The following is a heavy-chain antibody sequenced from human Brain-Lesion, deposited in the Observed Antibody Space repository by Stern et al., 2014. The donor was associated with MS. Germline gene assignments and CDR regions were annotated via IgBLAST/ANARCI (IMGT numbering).Heavy chain of an antibody. CDR2: IRASGNT. CDR1: GGPLSSHSYY. J-gene: IGHJ4*02. CDR3: ARDYGDLEFDL. V-gene: IGHV4-61*02. D-gene: IGHD4-17*01. Sequence: VQLVESGPGLVKPSQTLSLTCTVSGGPLSSHSYYWSWLRQPAGKGLERIGLIRASGNTNTTPSLKSRFSIAVDTSKNQLSLRLSSVTASDTAVYYCARDYGDLEFDLWGQGTLVTVSS.